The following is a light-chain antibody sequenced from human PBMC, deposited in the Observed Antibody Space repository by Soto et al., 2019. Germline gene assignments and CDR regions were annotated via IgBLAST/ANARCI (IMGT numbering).Light chain of an antibody. V-gene: IGLV2-14*01. J-gene: IGLJ1*01. CDR3: CSYTRTSNHYF. CDR2: EVR. CDR1: SSDIGGYDY. Sequence: QSALTQPASVSGSPGQSITISCTGTSSDIGGYDYVSWYQQRPGKAPKLMIYEVRYRPSGVSNRFSGSKSGNTASLTISGVQSEDEADYYCCSYTRTSNHYFFGSGTKLTVL.